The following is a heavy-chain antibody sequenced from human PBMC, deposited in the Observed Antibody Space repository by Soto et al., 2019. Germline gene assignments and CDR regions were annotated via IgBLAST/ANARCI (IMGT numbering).Heavy chain of an antibody. CDR1: GGAFSTSA. J-gene: IGHJ6*02. CDR3: ARDKDRQQLGGNYYYMSDV. CDR2: IMPIFRTP. V-gene: IGHV1-69*13. Sequence: QVQLEQSGAEVKKPGSSVKVSCKASGGAFSTSAISWVRQAPGQGLEWMGGIMPIFRTPDYAQKFQGRVTITADESTSTAYMELSGLRSDDTAVYYCARDKDRQQLGGNYYYMSDVWGQGTTVTVSS. D-gene: IGHD3-3*02.